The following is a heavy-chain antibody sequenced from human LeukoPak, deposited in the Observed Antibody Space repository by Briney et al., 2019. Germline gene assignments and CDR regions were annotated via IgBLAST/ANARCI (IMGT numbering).Heavy chain of an antibody. J-gene: IGHJ4*02. V-gene: IGHV3-21*01. CDR3: ARDPAIVVAGYFDY. CDR2: ISSSSNYI. Sequence: GGSLRLSCAASGFTFSSYSMKWVRQAPGKGLEWVSSISSSSNYIYYADSVKGRFTVSRDNAKNSLYLQMNSLRAEDTAVYYCARDPAIVVAGYFDYWGQGTLVTVSS. CDR1: GFTFSSYS. D-gene: IGHD3-22*01.